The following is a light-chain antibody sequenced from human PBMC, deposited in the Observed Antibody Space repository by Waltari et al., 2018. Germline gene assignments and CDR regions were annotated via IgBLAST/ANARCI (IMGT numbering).Light chain of an antibody. V-gene: IGLV2-8*01. Sequence: QSALTQPPSASGSPGQSVTISCTGTGSDIGAYNYVSWYQLPPGKAPKLMIYDVTKRPSGVPDRFAGAKSGNTASLTVSGLQTEDEAEYYCCSYAGKEYVFGSGTKVTVL. CDR1: GSDIGAYNY. CDR2: DVT. CDR3: CSYAGKEYV. J-gene: IGLJ1*01.